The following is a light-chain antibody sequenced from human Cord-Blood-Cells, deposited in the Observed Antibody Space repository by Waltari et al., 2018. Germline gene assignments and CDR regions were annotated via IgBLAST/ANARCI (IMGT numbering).Light chain of an antibody. CDR2: RNN. Sequence: QSVLTQPPSASGTPGQRVTISCSASSSHIGSHYVYWYQQLPGTAPKLLIYRNNQRPSGVPDRFSGSKSGTSASLAISGLRSEDEADYYCAAWDDSLRVFGTGTKVTVL. J-gene: IGLJ1*01. V-gene: IGLV1-47*01. CDR3: AAWDDSLRV. CDR1: SSHIGSHY.